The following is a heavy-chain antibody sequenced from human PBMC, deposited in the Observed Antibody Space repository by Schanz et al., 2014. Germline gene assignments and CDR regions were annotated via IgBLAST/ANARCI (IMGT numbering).Heavy chain of an antibody. CDR1: GFSFGSYA. V-gene: IGHV3-23*04. Sequence: DVQLVESGGGLVQRGGSLRLSCAASGFSFGSYAMSWVRQAPGRGLEWVSALSARGHRTQYADSVMGRFTISSDISKNTLYLQMNSLRADDTAVYYCAKDQLTNYRGSGYNWFDPWGQGTLVTVSS. CDR2: LSARGHRT. D-gene: IGHD3-10*01. J-gene: IGHJ5*02. CDR3: AKDQLTNYRGSGYNWFDP.